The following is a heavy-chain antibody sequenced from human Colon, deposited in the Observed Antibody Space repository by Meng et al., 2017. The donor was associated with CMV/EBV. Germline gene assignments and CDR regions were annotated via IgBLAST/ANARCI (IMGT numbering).Heavy chain of an antibody. CDR2: IKSKPDGGTT. CDR3: TTTYYYDSSGYY. J-gene: IGHJ4*02. Sequence: GGSLRLSCAASGFTFSNAWMSWVRQAPGKGLEWVGRIKSKPDGGTTDYAAPVKGRFTISRDDSKNTRYLQMNSLKTEDTAVYYCTTTYYYDSSGYYWGQGTLVTVSS. D-gene: IGHD3-22*01. V-gene: IGHV3-15*01. CDR1: GFTFSNAW.